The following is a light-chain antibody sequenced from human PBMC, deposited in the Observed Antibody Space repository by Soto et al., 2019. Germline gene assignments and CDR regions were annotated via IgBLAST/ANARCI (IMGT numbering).Light chain of an antibody. CDR2: GAS. CDR3: QQGHNWPLT. Sequence: EIVMTQSPATLSVSPGERATLSCRASQSISSELAWYQQRPGQPHRLLIYGASTRANGVPDRFTGSGSGSDFTLTISGLQSEDFAVYYCQQGHNWPLTFGQGTRLEI. J-gene: IGKJ2*01. V-gene: IGKV3-15*01. CDR1: QSISSE.